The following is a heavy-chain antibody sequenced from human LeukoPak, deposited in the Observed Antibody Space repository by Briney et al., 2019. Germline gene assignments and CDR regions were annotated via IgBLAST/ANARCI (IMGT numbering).Heavy chain of an antibody. CDR3: AKVDSSSPQFDY. D-gene: IGHD6-6*01. Sequence: GGSLRLPCAASGFTFSSYAMSWVRQAPGKGLEWVSAISGSGRSTYYADSVKGRFTISRDNSKNTLYLQMNSLRAEDTAVYYCAKVDSSSPQFDYWGQGTLVTVSS. CDR1: GFTFSSYA. J-gene: IGHJ4*02. V-gene: IGHV3-23*01. CDR2: ISGSGRST.